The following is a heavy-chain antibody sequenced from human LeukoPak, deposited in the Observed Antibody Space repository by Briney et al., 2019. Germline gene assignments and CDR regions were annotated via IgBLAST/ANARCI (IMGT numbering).Heavy chain of an antibody. V-gene: IGHV4-34*01. Sequence: SETLSLTCAVSGASSSAYYWTWIRQPPGRGLEWIGEVNHAGSTTYNPSLRSRVTISVDTSKSQFSLKLTSVTAADTAVYYCASPIPPYRGGFFNFWGQGTLLIVSS. J-gene: IGHJ4*02. CDR2: VNHAGST. D-gene: IGHD3-10*01. CDR3: ASPIPPYRGGFFNF. CDR1: GASSSAYY.